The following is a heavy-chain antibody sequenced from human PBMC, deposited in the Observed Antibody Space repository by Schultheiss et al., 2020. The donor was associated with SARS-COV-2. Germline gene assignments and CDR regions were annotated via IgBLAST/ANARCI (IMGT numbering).Heavy chain of an antibody. CDR1: GFTFSSYA. J-gene: IGHJ6*02. Sequence: GGSLRLSCAASGFTFSSYAMSWVRQAPGKGLEWVSTISGSGGSTYYAESVKGRLTISRDNSRNTVYLQMNSLSAEDTAVYYCAKLAAAGTYYYYGMDVWGQGTTVTVSS. CDR2: ISGSGGST. V-gene: IGHV3-23*01. CDR3: AKLAAAGTYYYYGMDV. D-gene: IGHD6-19*01.